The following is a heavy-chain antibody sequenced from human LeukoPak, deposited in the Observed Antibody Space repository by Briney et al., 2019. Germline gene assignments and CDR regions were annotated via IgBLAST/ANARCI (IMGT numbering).Heavy chain of an antibody. V-gene: IGHV3-23*01. CDR3: AKADDILTGSDY. Sequence: GGSLRLSCAASGFTFSSYAMSWVRQAPGKGPEWVSAISGSGGSTYYADSVKGRFTISRDNSKNTLYLQMNSLRAEDTAVYYCAKADDILTGSDYWGQGTLVTVSS. CDR2: ISGSGGST. CDR1: GFTFSSYA. D-gene: IGHD3-9*01. J-gene: IGHJ4*02.